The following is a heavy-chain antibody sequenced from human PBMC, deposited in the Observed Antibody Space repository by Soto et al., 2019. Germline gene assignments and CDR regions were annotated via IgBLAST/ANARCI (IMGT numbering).Heavy chain of an antibody. D-gene: IGHD3-22*01. CDR3: ARAEWYYDSSGYYSY. V-gene: IGHV3-7*01. Sequence: GGPRRGFAASGFTLSSYWMSWVGQAPGKGLEWVANIKQDGSEKYYVDSVKGRFTISRDNAKNSLYLQMNSLRAEDTAVYYCARAEWYYDSSGYYSYWGQGTLVTVSS. CDR1: GFTLSSYW. CDR2: IKQDGSEK. J-gene: IGHJ4*02.